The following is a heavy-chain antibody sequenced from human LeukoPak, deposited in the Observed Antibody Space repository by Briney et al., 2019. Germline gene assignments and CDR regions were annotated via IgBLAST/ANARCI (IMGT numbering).Heavy chain of an antibody. CDR1: GLDVSSTY. CDR2: AFVGGDT. D-gene: IGHD5-24*01. CDR3: ARDQLDH. V-gene: IGHV3-53*01. Sequence: PGGSLRLSCASSGLDVSSTYMSWIRRAPGKGLVWVSTAFVGGDTYYAASVKGRFTLSKDSSRNTMFLQMHGLRPEDTAVYYCARDQLDHWGQGTLVAVSP. J-gene: IGHJ4*02.